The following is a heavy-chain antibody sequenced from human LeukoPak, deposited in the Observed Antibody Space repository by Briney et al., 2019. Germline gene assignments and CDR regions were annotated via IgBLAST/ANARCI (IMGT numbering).Heavy chain of an antibody. Sequence: PGGSLRLSCAASGFTFSSYEMNWVRQAPGKGLEWVSSISSSSSYIYYADSVKGRFTISRDNAKNSLYLQMNSLRAEDTAVYYCARDGVLLWFGELSTDYFDYWGQGTLVTVSS. J-gene: IGHJ4*02. CDR3: ARDGVLLWFGELSTDYFDY. D-gene: IGHD3-10*01. CDR2: ISSSSSYI. V-gene: IGHV3-21*01. CDR1: GFTFSSYE.